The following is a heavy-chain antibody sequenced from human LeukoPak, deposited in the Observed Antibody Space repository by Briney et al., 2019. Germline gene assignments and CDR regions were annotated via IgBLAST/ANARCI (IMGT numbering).Heavy chain of an antibody. J-gene: IGHJ4*02. CDR2: ISGSGDST. D-gene: IGHD1-26*01. CDR1: GFTFSSHA. Sequence: GGSLRLSCAASGFTFSSHAMSWVREAPGKGLEWVSTISGSGDSTNYADSVKGRFTISRDNSKNTLYLQMSSLRADDTAMYYCAKLIVGARSLFDFRGQGILVTVSS. V-gene: IGHV3-23*01. CDR3: AKLIVGARSLFDF.